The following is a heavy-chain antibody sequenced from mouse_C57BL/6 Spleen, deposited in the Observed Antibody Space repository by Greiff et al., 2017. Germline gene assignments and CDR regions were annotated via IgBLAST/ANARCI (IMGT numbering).Heavy chain of an antibody. J-gene: IGHJ4*01. CDR2: INPNNGGT. CDR3: SRGRVIYYDYDVAMDY. CDR1: GYTFTDYY. Sequence: EVQLQQSGPELVKPGASVKISCKASGYTFTDYYMNWVKQSHGKSLEWIGDINPNNGGTSYNQKFKGKATLTVDKSSSTAYMELRSLTSEDSAVYYFSRGRVIYYDYDVAMDYWGQGTSVTVSS. V-gene: IGHV1-26*01. D-gene: IGHD2-4*01.